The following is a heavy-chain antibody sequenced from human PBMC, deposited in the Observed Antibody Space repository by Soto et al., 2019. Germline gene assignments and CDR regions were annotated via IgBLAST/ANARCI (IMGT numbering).Heavy chain of an antibody. CDR1: GYTFTNYA. J-gene: IGHJ5*02. D-gene: IGHD2-15*01. Sequence: SCKASGYTFTNYAIHWVRQAPGKGLEWVSSISSSSSYIYYADSVKGRFTISRDNAKNSLYLQMNSLRAEDTAVYYCARYNGGSCYSDRCWFDPWGQGTLVTVSS. CDR3: ARYNGGSCYSDRCWFDP. V-gene: IGHV3-21*01. CDR2: ISSSSSYI.